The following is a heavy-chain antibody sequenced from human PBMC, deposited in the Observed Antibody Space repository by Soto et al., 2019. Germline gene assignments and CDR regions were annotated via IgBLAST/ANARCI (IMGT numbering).Heavy chain of an antibody. Sequence: QVQLVQSGAEVKKPGASVKVSCKAFGYTFSSYGISWVRQAPGQGLEWMGWISGYNGNTNSAQKLQGRVTMTTDTSMRAGYRGLRRLTSDDTAVYYCARVTASGYDRAYYLGMDVWGQGTTVTVSS. CDR1: GYTFSSYG. J-gene: IGHJ6*02. CDR3: ARVTASGYDRAYYLGMDV. D-gene: IGHD5-12*01. CDR2: ISGYNGNT. V-gene: IGHV1-18*01.